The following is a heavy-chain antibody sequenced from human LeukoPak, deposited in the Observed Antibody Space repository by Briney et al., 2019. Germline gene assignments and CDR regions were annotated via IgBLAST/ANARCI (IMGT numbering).Heavy chain of an antibody. J-gene: IGHJ4*02. CDR1: GYTFTSYD. CDR3: ARGGCTNGVCYYYFDY. D-gene: IGHD2-8*01. CDR2: MNPNSGNT. Sequence: GASVKVSCKASGYTFTSYDINWVRQATGQGLEWMGWMNPNSGNTGYAQKFQGRVTMTRNTSISTAYMELSSLISEDTAVYYCARGGCTNGVCYYYFDYWGQGTLVTVSS. V-gene: IGHV1-8*01.